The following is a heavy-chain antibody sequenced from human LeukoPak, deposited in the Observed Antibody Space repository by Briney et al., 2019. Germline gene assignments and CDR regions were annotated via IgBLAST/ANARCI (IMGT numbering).Heavy chain of an antibody. CDR1: GYSFTSYW. CDR3: ARRIAAAGTDYFDY. J-gene: IGHJ4*02. Sequence: HGESLKISCKGSGYSFTSYWIGWVRQMPGKGPEWMGIIYPGDSDTRYSPSFQGQVTISADKSISTAYLQWSSLKASDTAMYYCARRIAAAGTDYFDYWGQGTLVTVSS. D-gene: IGHD6-13*01. CDR2: IYPGDSDT. V-gene: IGHV5-51*01.